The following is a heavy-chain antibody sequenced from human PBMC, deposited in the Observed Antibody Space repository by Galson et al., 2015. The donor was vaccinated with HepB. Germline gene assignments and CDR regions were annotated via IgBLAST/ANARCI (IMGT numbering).Heavy chain of an antibody. D-gene: IGHD4-17*01. CDR2: IRSKANPYAT. Sequence: SLRLSCAASGFTFSGSAIHWVRQASGEGLEWVGRIRSKANPYATAYAASVKGRFTISRDDSRNTAYLQMNSLKTEDTAVYYCTPTVTLRGFDYWGQGTLVTVSS. CDR1: GFTFSGSA. CDR3: TPTVTLRGFDY. J-gene: IGHJ4*02. V-gene: IGHV3-73*01.